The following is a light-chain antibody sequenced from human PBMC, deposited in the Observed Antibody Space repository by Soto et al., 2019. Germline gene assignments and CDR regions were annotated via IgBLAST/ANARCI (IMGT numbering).Light chain of an antibody. CDR1: QSVSSY. V-gene: IGKV3-11*01. Sequence: EIVLTQSPGTLSLSPGEIATLSCRASQSVSSYLAWYQQKPGQAPRLLIYEASNRATGIPARFSGSGSGTDFTLTISSLEPEDFAVYYCQQRSNWPRTFGQGTKVEIK. CDR3: QQRSNWPRT. CDR2: EAS. J-gene: IGKJ1*01.